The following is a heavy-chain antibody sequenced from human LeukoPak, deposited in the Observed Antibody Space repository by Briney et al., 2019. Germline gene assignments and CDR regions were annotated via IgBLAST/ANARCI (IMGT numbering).Heavy chain of an antibody. Sequence: EPSETLSLTCTVSGGSISSYYWSWIRQPPGKGLEWIGYIYYSGSTNYNPSLKSRVTISVDTSKNQFSLKLSSVTAADTAVYYCAGHHPRNTVDFWGQGTLVTVSS. CDR1: GGSISSYY. CDR3: AGHHPRNTVDF. V-gene: IGHV4-59*08. D-gene: IGHD2-8*02. J-gene: IGHJ4*02. CDR2: IYYSGST.